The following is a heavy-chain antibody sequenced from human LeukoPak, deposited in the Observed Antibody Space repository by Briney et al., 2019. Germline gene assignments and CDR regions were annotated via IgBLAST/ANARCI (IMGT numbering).Heavy chain of an antibody. J-gene: IGHJ5*02. CDR3: ASQRLRRDWFDP. V-gene: IGHV1-46*01. D-gene: IGHD4-17*01. CDR1: GYTFTSYY. Sequence: GASVKVSCKASGYTFTSYYMHWLRQAPGQGLEWMGIINPSGGSTSYAHKFQGRVVMTRDTSTSTVYMKLSSLRADDTAVYYCASQRLRRDWFDPWGQGTLVTVSS. CDR2: INPSGGST.